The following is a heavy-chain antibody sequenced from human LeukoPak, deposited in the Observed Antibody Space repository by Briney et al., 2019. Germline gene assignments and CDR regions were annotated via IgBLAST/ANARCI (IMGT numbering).Heavy chain of an antibody. CDR3: ARKFLTGRLIDY. CDR1: GCTFSNYG. J-gene: IGHJ4*02. Sequence: GGSLRLSCAASGCTFSNYGMHWVRQAPGKGLELVSVISYAVSNEYYAASVKGRFTISRDTSRNTLYLQMNSLRAEDTALYYCARKFLTGRLIDYWGQGTLVTVSS. D-gene: IGHD7-27*01. V-gene: IGHV3-30*03. CDR2: ISYAVSNE.